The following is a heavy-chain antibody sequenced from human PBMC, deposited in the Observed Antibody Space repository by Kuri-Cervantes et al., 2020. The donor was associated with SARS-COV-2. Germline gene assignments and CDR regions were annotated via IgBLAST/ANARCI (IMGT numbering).Heavy chain of an antibody. CDR3: ARGPPAFSGWTYYFDY. J-gene: IGHJ4*02. Sequence: SVKVSCKASGFTFTSSAMQWVRQARRQRLEWIGWIVVGSGNTNYAQKFQERVTITRDMSTSTAYMELSSLRSEDTAVYYCARGPPAFSGWTYYFDYWGQGTLVTVSS. V-gene: IGHV1-58*02. CDR2: IVVGSGNT. CDR1: GFTFTSSA. D-gene: IGHD6-19*01.